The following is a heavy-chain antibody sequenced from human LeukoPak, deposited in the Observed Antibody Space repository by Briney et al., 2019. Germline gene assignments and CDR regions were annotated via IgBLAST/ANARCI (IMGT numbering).Heavy chain of an antibody. J-gene: IGHJ4*02. Sequence: GGSLRLSCVASGFPFSSYWMTWVRQAPGKGLEWVANIKQDGSKKSYVDAVKGRFTISRDNAKNSLYLQMNSLRAEDTAIYYCTRVGYIDEGIDYWGQGTLVTVSS. CDR1: GFPFSSYW. D-gene: IGHD5-24*01. V-gene: IGHV3-7*04. CDR2: IKQDGSKK. CDR3: TRVGYIDEGIDY.